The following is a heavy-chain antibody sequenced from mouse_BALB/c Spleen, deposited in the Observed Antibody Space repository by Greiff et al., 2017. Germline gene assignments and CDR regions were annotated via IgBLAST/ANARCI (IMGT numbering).Heavy chain of an antibody. CDR3: VRVGYDAMDY. CDR1: GFTFSSYA. J-gene: IGHJ4*01. CDR2: ISSGGST. Sequence: EVKLVESGGGLVKPGGSLKLSCAASGFTFSSYAMSWVRQTPEKRLEWVASISSGGSTYYPDSVKGRFTISRDNARNILYLQMSSLRSEDTAMYYCVRVGYDAMDYWGQGTSVTVSS. V-gene: IGHV5-6-5*01.